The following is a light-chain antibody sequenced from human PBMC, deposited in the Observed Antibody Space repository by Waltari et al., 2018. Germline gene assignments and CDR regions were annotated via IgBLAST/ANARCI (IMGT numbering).Light chain of an antibody. Sequence: QPALIPSPHLPGSHRVSPPLSSSGSISHLCGYTDAAWNQQHPSKAPKLMIYILTIPSARVSNHFSRTKSGYTAALTISGLQAVDKTDYYFASYTGTSTLVVFGGGTKLTVL. CDR1: ISHLCGYTD. CDR3: ASYTGTSTLVV. J-gene: IGLJ2*01. V-gene: IGLV2-14*03. CDR2: ILT.